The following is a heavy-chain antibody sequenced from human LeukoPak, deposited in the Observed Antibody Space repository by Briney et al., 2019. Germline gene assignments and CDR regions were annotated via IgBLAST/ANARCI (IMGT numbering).Heavy chain of an antibody. CDR2: IYYSRST. J-gene: IGHJ4*02. D-gene: IGHD4-17*01. CDR1: GGSISSYY. CDR3: ATAPYGDYGIDY. V-gene: IGHV4-59*01. Sequence: SETLSLTCTVSGGSISSYYWSWIRQPPGKGLEWIGYIYYSRSTNYNPSLKSRVTISVDTSKNQFSLKLSSVTAADTAVYYCATAPYGDYGIDYWGQGTLVTVSS.